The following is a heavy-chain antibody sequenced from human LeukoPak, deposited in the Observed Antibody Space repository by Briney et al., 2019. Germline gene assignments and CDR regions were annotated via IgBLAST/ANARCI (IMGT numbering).Heavy chain of an antibody. D-gene: IGHD1-1*01. CDR3: AKPFTSGTTYYYYYMDV. Sequence: GGSLRLSCAASGFTFSSYAMSWVRQAPGKGLEWVSAISGSGGSTYYADSVKGRFTISRDNSKNTLYLQMNRLRAEDTAVYYCAKPFTSGTTYYYYYMDVWGKGTTVTVSS. V-gene: IGHV3-23*01. J-gene: IGHJ6*03. CDR2: ISGSGGST. CDR1: GFTFSSYA.